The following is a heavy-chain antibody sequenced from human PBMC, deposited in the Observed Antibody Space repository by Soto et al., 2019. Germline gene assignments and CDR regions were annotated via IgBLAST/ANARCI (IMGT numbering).Heavy chain of an antibody. V-gene: IGHV3-23*01. Sequence: GGSLRLSCAASGFTFSSYAMSWVRQAPGKGLEWVSALSGRGGSTYYADSVKGRFTISRDNSKNTLYLQMNSLRAGDTAVYYCAKDNPHDLRYFDWLPIGDYWGQGTLVTVSS. CDR3: AKDNPHDLRYFDWLPIGDY. D-gene: IGHD3-9*01. CDR1: GFTFSSYA. J-gene: IGHJ4*02. CDR2: LSGRGGST.